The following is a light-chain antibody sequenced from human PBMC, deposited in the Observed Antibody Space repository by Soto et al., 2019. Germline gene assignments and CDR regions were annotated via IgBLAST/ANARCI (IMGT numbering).Light chain of an antibody. CDR1: SSDVGGYNY. J-gene: IGLJ2*01. V-gene: IGLV2-11*01. CDR3: AAWDDSLGAVV. CDR2: DVS. Sequence: QSALTQPRSVSGSPGQSVTISCTGTSSDVGGYNYVSWYQQHPGKAPKLMIYDVSKRPSGVPDRFSGSKSGNTASLTISGLQAEDEADYYCAAWDDSLGAVVFGGGTKLTVL.